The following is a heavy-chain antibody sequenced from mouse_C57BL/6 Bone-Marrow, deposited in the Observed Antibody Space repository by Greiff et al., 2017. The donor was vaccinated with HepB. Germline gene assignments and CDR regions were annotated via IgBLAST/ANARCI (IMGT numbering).Heavy chain of an antibody. Sequence: QVQLKESGAELVKPGASVKISCKASGYAFSSYWMNWVKQRPGKGLEWIGQIYPGDGDTNYNGKFKGKATLTADKSSSTAYMQLSSLTSEDSAVYFCARCRFNYYGSSYYAMDSWGQGTSVTVSS. CDR2: IYPGDGDT. CDR1: GYAFSSYW. CDR3: ARCRFNYYGSSYYAMDS. J-gene: IGHJ4*01. D-gene: IGHD1-1*01. V-gene: IGHV1-80*01.